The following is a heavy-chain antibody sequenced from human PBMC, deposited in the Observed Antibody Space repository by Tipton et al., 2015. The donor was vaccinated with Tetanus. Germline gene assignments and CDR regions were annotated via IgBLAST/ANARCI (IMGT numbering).Heavy chain of an antibody. CDR1: GFTVSDNY. CDR3: AREAICTGAFCFGNVMDV. D-gene: IGHD2-8*02. Sequence: SLRLSCVASGFTVSDNYMSWVRQAPGKGLEWVSVIDSGGKTSYADSVKGRFTISRDSPKNILYLQMNGLRGDDTAAYFCAREAICTGAFCFGNVMDVWGQGTTVTVSS. J-gene: IGHJ6*02. CDR2: IDSGGKT. V-gene: IGHV3-53*01.